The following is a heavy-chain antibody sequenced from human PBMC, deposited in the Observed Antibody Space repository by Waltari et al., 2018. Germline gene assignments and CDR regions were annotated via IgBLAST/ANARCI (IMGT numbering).Heavy chain of an antibody. V-gene: IGHV4-61*02. CDR2: INSSGST. Sequence: QVPLQESGPGLLKPSPTLSLTCPVSGGSISSGRYYWNWLRQPSGRGLEWSGRINSSGSTNYNPSLKSRVTISVDTAKNQFSLKLSSVTAADTAVYYCARDIAGVMRDYYYYAMDVWGHGTTVTVSS. CDR1: GGSISSGRYY. J-gene: IGHJ6*02. CDR3: ARDIAGVMRDYYYYAMDV. D-gene: IGHD2-21*01.